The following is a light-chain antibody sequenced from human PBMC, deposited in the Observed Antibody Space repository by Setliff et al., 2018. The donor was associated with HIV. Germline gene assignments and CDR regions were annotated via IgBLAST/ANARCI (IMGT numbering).Light chain of an antibody. Sequence: QSVLAQPASVSGSPGQSITVSCTGTSSDVGDYNLVSWYQQHPGKVPKLILYEVTKRPSGISDRFSGSKSGNTASLTISGLQAEDEADYYCSSFSGSSTLVFGGGTKVTVL. CDR3: SSFSGSSTLV. CDR2: EVT. J-gene: IGLJ2*01. V-gene: IGLV2-23*02. CDR1: SSDVGDYNL.